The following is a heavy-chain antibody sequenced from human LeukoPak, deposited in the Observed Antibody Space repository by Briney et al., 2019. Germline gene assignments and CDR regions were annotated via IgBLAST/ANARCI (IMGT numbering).Heavy chain of an antibody. J-gene: IGHJ5*02. D-gene: IGHD1-1*01. CDR3: AMGYPGWFDP. Sequence: ASVKVSCKASGYTFSNYGITWVRQAPGQGLEWMGWISAYNGKTNYAQKLQGRVTMTTDTSTNTAYMELRSLRSDDTAVYYCAMGYPGWFDPWGQGTLVTVSS. CDR1: GYTFSNYG. V-gene: IGHV1-18*01. CDR2: ISAYNGKT.